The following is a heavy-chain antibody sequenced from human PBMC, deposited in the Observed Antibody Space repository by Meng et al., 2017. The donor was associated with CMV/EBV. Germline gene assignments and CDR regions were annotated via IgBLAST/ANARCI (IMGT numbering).Heavy chain of an antibody. CDR3: ARLSGSGTTSTGYHYAFDS. CDR1: GGSISSGDYY. D-gene: IGHD3-22*01. V-gene: IGHV4-30-4*08. Sequence: AQLPESVPGLWKPSQPLSLTCSVSGGSISSGDYYWSWIRQPPGKGLEWIGYIYYSGTTYYNPSLESRVTISVDTSKNQFSLNLSSVTAADTAVYYCARLSGSGTTSTGYHYAFDSWGQGTLVTVSS. CDR2: IYYSGTT. J-gene: IGHJ4*02.